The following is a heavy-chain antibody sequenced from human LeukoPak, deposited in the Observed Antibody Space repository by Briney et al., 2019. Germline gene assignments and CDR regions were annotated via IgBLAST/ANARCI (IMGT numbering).Heavy chain of an antibody. CDR1: GGSISSGGYY. J-gene: IGHJ5*02. CDR3: AREMESEAYDSSGYYANWFDP. Sequence: SQTLSLTCTVSGGSISSGGYYWSWIRQPPGKGLEWIGYIYHSGSTYYNPSLKSRVTISVDRSKNQFSLKLSSVTAADTAVYYCAREMESEAYDSSGYYANWFDPWGQGTLVTVSS. CDR2: IYHSGST. V-gene: IGHV4-30-2*01. D-gene: IGHD3-22*01.